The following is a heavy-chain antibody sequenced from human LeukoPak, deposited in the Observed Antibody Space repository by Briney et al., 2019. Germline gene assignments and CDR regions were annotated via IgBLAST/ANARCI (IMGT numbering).Heavy chain of an antibody. J-gene: IGHJ1*01. Sequence: ASVKVSCKASGYTFTGYYMHWVRQAPGQGLEWMGGIIPIFGTANYAQKFQGRVTITADESTSTAYMELSSLRSEDTAVYYCARNTAAGYSSGWLYFQHWGQGTLVTVSS. V-gene: IGHV1-69*13. CDR1: GYTFTGYY. CDR3: ARNTAAGYSSGWLYFQH. D-gene: IGHD6-19*01. CDR2: IIPIFGTA.